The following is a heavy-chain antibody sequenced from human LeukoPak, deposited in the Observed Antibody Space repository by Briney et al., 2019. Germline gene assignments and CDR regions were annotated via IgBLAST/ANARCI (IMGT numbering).Heavy chain of an antibody. CDR3: AKDDNSWSLDY. CDR2: IKQDGSQK. D-gene: IGHD6-13*01. CDR1: GFTFSHYW. V-gene: IGHV3-7*01. Sequence: GGSLRLSCAASGFTFSHYWMSWVRQAPGKGLERVASIKQDGSQKYYGDSVKGRFTISGDNAKNSLYLQMNSLRAEDTAFYYCAKDDNSWSLDYWGQGTLVTVSS. J-gene: IGHJ4*02.